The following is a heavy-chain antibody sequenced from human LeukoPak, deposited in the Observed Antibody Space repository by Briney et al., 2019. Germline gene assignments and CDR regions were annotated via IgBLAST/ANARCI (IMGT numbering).Heavy chain of an antibody. CDR2: IYFSGST. J-gene: IGHJ4*02. V-gene: IGHV4-39*01. CDR3: AKSGGYGLIDY. Sequence: PSETLSLTCTVSGDSISNNNYYWGWIRQPPGKGLEWIGNIYFSGSTYYTPSLKSRVTISVDTSKNEFSLRLNSVTAADTAMYYCAKSGGYGLIDYWGQGTLVTVSS. CDR1: GDSISNNNYY. D-gene: IGHD1-26*01.